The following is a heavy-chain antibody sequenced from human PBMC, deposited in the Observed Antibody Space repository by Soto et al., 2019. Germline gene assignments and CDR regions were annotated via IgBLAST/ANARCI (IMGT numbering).Heavy chain of an antibody. D-gene: IGHD6-13*01. V-gene: IGHV3-11*06. CDR2: ISSSSSYT. J-gene: IGHJ4*02. Sequence: QVQLVESGGGLVKPGGSLRLSCAASGFTFSDYYMSWIRQAPGKGLEWVSYISSSSSYTNYADSVKGRFTISRDNAKNSLYLQMNSLRAEDTAVYYCAREGHSSSHQIDYWGQGTLVTVSS. CDR3: AREGHSSSHQIDY. CDR1: GFTFSDYY.